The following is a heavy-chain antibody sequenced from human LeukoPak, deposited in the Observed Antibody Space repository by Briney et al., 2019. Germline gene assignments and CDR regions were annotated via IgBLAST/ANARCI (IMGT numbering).Heavy chain of an antibody. CDR2: INPSSGGT. Sequence: ASVKVSCKASGYTFSGYYIHWVRQAPGQGLEWMGWINPSSGGTNYAQKFQGRVTMTRDTSITTAYMELSRLRYDDTALYYCARLGIVPAGIDYWGQGTLLTVSS. D-gene: IGHD6-13*01. CDR1: GYTFSGYY. CDR3: ARLGIVPAGIDY. V-gene: IGHV1-2*02. J-gene: IGHJ4*02.